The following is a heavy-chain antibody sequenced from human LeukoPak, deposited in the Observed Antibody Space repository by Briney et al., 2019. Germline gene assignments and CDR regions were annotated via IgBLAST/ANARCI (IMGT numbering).Heavy chain of an antibody. V-gene: IGHV1-3*04. CDR1: GYTFTSYA. J-gene: IGHJ5*02. CDR2: INTGNGNT. Sequence: ASVKVSCKASGYTFTSYAMHWVRQAPGQRLECMGWINTGNGNTKYSQKFQGRVTITRDTSTSTAYMELRSLRSDDTAVYYCAITYYDSSGYYFAYNWFDPWGQGTLVTVSS. CDR3: AITYYDSSGYYFAYNWFDP. D-gene: IGHD3-22*01.